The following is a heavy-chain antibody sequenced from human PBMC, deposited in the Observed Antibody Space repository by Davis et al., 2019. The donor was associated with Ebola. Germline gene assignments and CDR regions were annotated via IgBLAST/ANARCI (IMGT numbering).Heavy chain of an antibody. CDR1: GFTFSSYG. CDR3: AREAYGDYSYFDL. Sequence: GESLKISCAASGFTFSSYGMHWVRQAPGKGLEWVAVISYDGSNKYYADSVKGRFTISRDNSNNTLYLQINSLRAEDTAVYYCAREAYGDYSYFDLWGRGTLVTVSS. CDR2: ISYDGSNK. D-gene: IGHD4-17*01. V-gene: IGHV3-30*03. J-gene: IGHJ2*01.